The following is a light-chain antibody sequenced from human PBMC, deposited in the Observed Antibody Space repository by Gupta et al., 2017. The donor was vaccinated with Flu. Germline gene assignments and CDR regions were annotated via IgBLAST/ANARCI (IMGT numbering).Light chain of an antibody. Sequence: HSALTQPASVAASPGQSNTISCTGTSSDVGGYNYVSWYQQHPGKAPKLMIYEVSNRPSGVSNRFSGSKSGNTASLTISGLQAEDEADYYCSSYTSSSTLVFGGGTKLTVL. J-gene: IGLJ2*01. CDR2: EVS. CDR3: SSYTSSSTLV. V-gene: IGLV2-14*01. CDR1: SSDVGGYNY.